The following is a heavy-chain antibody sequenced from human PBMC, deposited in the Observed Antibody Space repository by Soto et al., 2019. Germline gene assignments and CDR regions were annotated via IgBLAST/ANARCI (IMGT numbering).Heavy chain of an antibody. D-gene: IGHD6-13*01. V-gene: IGHV1-2*02. J-gene: IGHJ4*01. Sequence: ASVKVSCKACAYIFTDYYIHWVRQAPGQGLEWMGWINPNNDDTRYAQKFRGRVTVTMDTSISTAYMDLTRLTSDDTAVYYCARDSAAGDGIGWEYWGQGTLVNVSS. CDR2: INPNNDDT. CDR3: ARDSAAGDGIGWEY. CDR1: AYIFTDYY.